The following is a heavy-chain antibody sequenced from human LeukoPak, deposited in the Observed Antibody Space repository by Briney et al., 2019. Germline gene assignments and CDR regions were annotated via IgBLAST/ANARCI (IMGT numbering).Heavy chain of an antibody. CDR2: IFTSGSP. V-gene: IGHV4-61*02. CDR3: ARRWNYKDAFDI. CDR1: GGSISSGTHY. D-gene: IGHD1-7*01. J-gene: IGHJ3*02. Sequence: SQTLSLTCDVSGGSISSGTHYWTWIRQPVGKGLEWLGRIFTSGSPTYNSSLKSRLTISIDKSKNQFSLKLSSVTAADTAVYYCARRWNYKDAFDIWGQGTMVTVSS.